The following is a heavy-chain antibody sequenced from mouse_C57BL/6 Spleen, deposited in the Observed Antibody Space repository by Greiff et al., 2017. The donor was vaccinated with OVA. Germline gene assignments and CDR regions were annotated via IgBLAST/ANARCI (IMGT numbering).Heavy chain of an antibody. Sequence: QVQLQQPGAELVRPGSSVKLSCKASGYTFTSYWMDWVKQRPGQGLEWIGNIYPSDSETHYNQKFKDKATLTVDKSSSTAYMQLSSLTSEDSAVYYCARDITTVVATYWYFDVWGTGTTVTVSS. V-gene: IGHV1-61*01. D-gene: IGHD1-1*01. CDR1: GYTFTSYW. CDR2: IYPSDSET. CDR3: ARDITTVVATYWYFDV. J-gene: IGHJ1*03.